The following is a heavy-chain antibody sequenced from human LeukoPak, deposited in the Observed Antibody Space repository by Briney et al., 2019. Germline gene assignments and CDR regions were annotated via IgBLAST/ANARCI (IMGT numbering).Heavy chain of an antibody. D-gene: IGHD4-11*01. CDR2: IRYDGSNK. CDR3: SKAGDTNYYRHGDY. Sequence: GGSLRLSCAASGFTFSSYGMHWVRQAPGKGLEWVAFIRYDGSNKYYADSVKGRFTISRDNAKNTVYLQMDNLRGEDTALYYCSKAGDTNYYRHGDYWGQGTLVTVSS. V-gene: IGHV3-30*02. J-gene: IGHJ4*02. CDR1: GFTFSSYG.